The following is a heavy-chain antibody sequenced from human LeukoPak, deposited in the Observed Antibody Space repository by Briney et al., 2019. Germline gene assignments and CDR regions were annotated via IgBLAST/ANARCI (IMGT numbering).Heavy chain of an antibody. CDR3: ARDQGAPTPGAFDI. Sequence: ASVKVSCKASGYTFTGYYMHWVRQAPGQGLEWMGWINPNSGGTNYAQKFQGWVTMTRDTSISTAYMELSRLRSDDTAVYYCARDQGAPTPGAFDIWGQGTMVTVSS. J-gene: IGHJ3*02. V-gene: IGHV1-2*04. CDR1: GYTFTGYY. CDR2: INPNSGGT.